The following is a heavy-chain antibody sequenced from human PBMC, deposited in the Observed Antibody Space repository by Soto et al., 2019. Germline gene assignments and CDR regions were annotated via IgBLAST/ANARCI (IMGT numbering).Heavy chain of an antibody. CDR1: GFTLSTYT. J-gene: IGHJ4*02. Sequence: EVQLVESGGGLVQPGGSLGLSCAASGFTLSTYTMTWARKAQGKGLEWVSYISSSSSTIYYADSVKGRFTISRDNAKNSLYLQMNSLRAEDTAVYYCAREALYGDYYFDYWGQGTLVTVSS. V-gene: IGHV3-48*01. CDR3: AREALYGDYYFDY. CDR2: ISSSSSTI. D-gene: IGHD4-17*01.